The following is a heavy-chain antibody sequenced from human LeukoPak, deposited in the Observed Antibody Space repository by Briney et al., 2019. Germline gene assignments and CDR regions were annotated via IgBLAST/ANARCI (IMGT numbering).Heavy chain of an antibody. J-gene: IGHJ6*03. CDR2: IIPIFGTA. CDR1: GGTFSSYA. D-gene: IGHD6-13*01. Sequence: SVKVSCKASGGTFSSYAISWVRQAPGQGLEWMGGIIPIFGTANYAQKFQGRVTITADKSTSTAYMELSSLRSEDTAVYYCARDSAAGTSPQFLSYMDVWGKGTTVTVSS. CDR3: ARDSAAGTSPQFLSYMDV. V-gene: IGHV1-69*06.